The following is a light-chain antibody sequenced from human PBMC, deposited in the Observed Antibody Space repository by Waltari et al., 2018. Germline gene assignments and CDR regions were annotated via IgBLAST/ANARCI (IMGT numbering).Light chain of an antibody. Sequence: DLQMTQSPSTLSASVGHRVTLSCRASQSVGTWLVWYQQKPVKAPKLLIYMASSVESGVPSRFSGSGSGTEFTLTISGVQPDDFATYSCQQYSSFSTFGQGTKV. V-gene: IGKV1-5*03. CDR1: QSVGTW. CDR2: MAS. J-gene: IGKJ2*01. CDR3: QQYSSFST.